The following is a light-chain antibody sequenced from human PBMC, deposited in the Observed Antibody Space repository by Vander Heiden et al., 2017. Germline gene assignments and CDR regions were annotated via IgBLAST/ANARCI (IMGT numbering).Light chain of an antibody. CDR2: DDS. V-gene: IGLV3-21*02. CDR3: QVWDSSSDHVV. Sequence: SYVLTHPPPLSVAPGQTARITCGGNNIGSKSVHWYQHKPGQAPVLVVYDDSDRPSGIPERFSGSNSGNTATLTISRVEAGDEADYYCQVWDSSSDHVVFGGGTKLTVL. J-gene: IGLJ2*01. CDR1: NIGSKS.